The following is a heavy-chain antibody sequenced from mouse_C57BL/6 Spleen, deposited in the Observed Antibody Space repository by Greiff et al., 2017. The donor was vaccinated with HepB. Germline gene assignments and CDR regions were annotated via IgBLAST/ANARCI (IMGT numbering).Heavy chain of an antibody. CDR3: ARDERGTGTGAMDY. CDR2: ISDGGSYT. V-gene: IGHV5-4*01. J-gene: IGHJ4*01. CDR1: GFTFSSYA. Sequence: EVKLQESGGGLVKPGGSLKLSCAASGFTFSSYAMSWVRQTPEKRLEWVATISDGGSYTYYPDNVKGRFTISRDNAKNNLYLQMSHLKSEDTAMYYCARDERGTGTGAMDYWGQGTSVTVSS. D-gene: IGHD4-1*01.